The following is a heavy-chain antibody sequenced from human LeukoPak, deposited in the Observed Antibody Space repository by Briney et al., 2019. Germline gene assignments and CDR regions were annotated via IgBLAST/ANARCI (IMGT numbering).Heavy chain of an antibody. CDR3: ARGGGGIAAAGTAYGMDV. D-gene: IGHD6-13*01. CDR1: GGSFSGYY. V-gene: IGHV4-34*01. J-gene: IGHJ6*02. Sequence: SETLSLTCAVSGGSFSGYYWSWIRQPPGKGLEWIGEINHSGSTNYNPSLKSRVTISVDTSKNQFSLKLSSVTAADTAVYYCARGGGGIAAAGTAYGMDVWGQGTTVTVSS. CDR2: INHSGST.